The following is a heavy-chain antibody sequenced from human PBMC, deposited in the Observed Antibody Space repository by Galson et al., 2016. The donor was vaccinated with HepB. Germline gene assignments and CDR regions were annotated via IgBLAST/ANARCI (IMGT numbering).Heavy chain of an antibody. CDR1: GFTFNNHA. Sequence: SLRLSCAASGFTFNNHAMIWVCQAPGKGLEWVSAITRGGDSTYYGESVKGRFTISRDNSKNTLYLQMNSLRAEDTAVYYCAKVGDLGFIYGFLDYWGQGTLVTVSS. J-gene: IGHJ4*02. CDR3: AKVGDLGFIYGFLDY. CDR2: ITRGGDST. D-gene: IGHD5-18*01. V-gene: IGHV3-23*01.